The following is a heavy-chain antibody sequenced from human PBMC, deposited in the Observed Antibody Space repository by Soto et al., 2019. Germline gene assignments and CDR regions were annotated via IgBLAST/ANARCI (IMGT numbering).Heavy chain of an antibody. CDR1: GGSISSYY. J-gene: IGHJ6*03. CDR2: IYYSGST. Sequence: SETLSLTCTVSGGSISSYYWSWIRQPPGKGLEWIGYIYYSGSTNYNPSLKSRVTISVDTSKNQFSLKLSSVTAADTAVYYCAKEGWYVTTTAEGGYMDVWGKGTTVTVSS. D-gene: IGHD2-15*01. V-gene: IGHV4-59*01. CDR3: AKEGWYVTTTAEGGYMDV.